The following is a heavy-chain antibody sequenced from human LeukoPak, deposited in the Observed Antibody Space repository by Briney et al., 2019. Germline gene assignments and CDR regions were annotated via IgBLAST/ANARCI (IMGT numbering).Heavy chain of an antibody. CDR2: IYPRDSDT. Sequence: GESLKISCEASGYSFTGYWIGWVRQMPGKGLEWMGIIYPRDSDTRYSPSFQGQVTISVDKSISTAYLQWSSLKASDTAIYYCAKIDRQYCSRSSCYALDYWGQGTQVTVSS. V-gene: IGHV5-51*01. D-gene: IGHD2-2*01. CDR1: GYSFTGYW. J-gene: IGHJ4*02. CDR3: AKIDRQYCSRSSCYALDY.